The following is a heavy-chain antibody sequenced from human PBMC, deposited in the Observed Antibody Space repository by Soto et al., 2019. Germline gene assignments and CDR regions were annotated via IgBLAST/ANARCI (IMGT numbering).Heavy chain of an antibody. D-gene: IGHD4-17*01. CDR1: AGTVSNHA. CDR2: IIPIFGTP. V-gene: IGHV1-69*06. CDR3: AKFDYGDYVGWFDP. J-gene: IGHJ5*02. Sequence: QEELVQSAAEVKKPGSSVKVSCKASAGTVSNHAISWVRQAPGQGLEWMGGIIPIFGTPDYAQKFQGRVTITADTSPDTVYMELRSLRSEDTAVYYCAKFDYGDYVGWFDPWGQGTLVTVSS.